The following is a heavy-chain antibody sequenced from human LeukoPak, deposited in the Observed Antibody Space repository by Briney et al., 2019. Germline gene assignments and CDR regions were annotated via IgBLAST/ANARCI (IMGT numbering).Heavy chain of an antibody. D-gene: IGHD4-17*01. CDR2: ISHDGSNK. Sequence: HSGRSLRLSCAASGFTFSSYAMHWVRQAPGKGLEWVAVISHDGSNKYYADSVKGRFTISRDNAKNSLCLQMNSLRAEDTAVYYCARGGTRYGDSFFDYWGQGTLVTVSS. V-gene: IGHV3-30-3*01. CDR3: ARGGTRYGDSFFDY. J-gene: IGHJ4*02. CDR1: GFTFSSYA.